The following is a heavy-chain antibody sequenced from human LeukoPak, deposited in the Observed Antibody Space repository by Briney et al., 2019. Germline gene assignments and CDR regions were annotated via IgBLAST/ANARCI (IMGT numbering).Heavy chain of an antibody. CDR1: GFAFSSYD. Sequence: GRSLRLSCAASGFAFSSYDMHWVRQAPGKGPEWVAIIRYDGSNKNYADSVKGRFTISRDNSKKTLYLQMNSLRAEDTAVYYCARSRYNLDYWGQGTLVTVSS. J-gene: IGHJ4*02. CDR2: IRYDGSNK. V-gene: IGHV3-33*01. D-gene: IGHD5-24*01. CDR3: ARSRYNLDY.